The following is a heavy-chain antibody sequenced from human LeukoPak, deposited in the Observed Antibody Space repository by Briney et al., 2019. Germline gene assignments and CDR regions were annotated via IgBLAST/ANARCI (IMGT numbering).Heavy chain of an antibody. CDR2: IYYSGYT. D-gene: IGHD3-10*01. V-gene: IGHV4-59*01. CDR1: GGAISRYY. CDR3: ARTTMVRGTYYMDV. J-gene: IGHJ6*03. Sequence: SETLSLTCSVSGGAISRYYWSWIRQPPGKGLEWIGSIYYSGYTNYKSSLKSRVTISVDTSKNQFSLKLSSVTAADTAVYYCARTTMVRGTYYMDVWGKGTTVTVSS.